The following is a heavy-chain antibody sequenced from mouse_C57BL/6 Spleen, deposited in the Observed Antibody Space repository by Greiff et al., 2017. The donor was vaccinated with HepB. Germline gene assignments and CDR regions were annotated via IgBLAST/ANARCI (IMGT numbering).Heavy chain of an antibody. Sequence: VQLQQSGAELVKPGASVKLSCKASGYTFTSYWMHWVKQRPGQGLEWIGMIHPNSGSTNYNEKFKSKATLTVDKSSSTAYMQLSSLTSEDSAVYYCARRGRYDFDYWGQGTTLTVSS. CDR2: IHPNSGST. J-gene: IGHJ2*01. V-gene: IGHV1-64*01. CDR1: GYTFTSYW. D-gene: IGHD1-1*01. CDR3: ARRGRYDFDY.